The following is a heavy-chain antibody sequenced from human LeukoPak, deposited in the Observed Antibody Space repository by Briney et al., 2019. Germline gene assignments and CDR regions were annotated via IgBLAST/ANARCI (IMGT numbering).Heavy chain of an antibody. Sequence: SETLSLTCTVSGGSTSSGGYYWSWIRQHPGKGLEWIGYIYYSGSTNYNPSLKSRVTISVDTSKNQFSLKLSSVTAADTAVYYCARSSSGYYYYYYYGMDVWGQGTTVTVSS. J-gene: IGHJ6*02. CDR3: ARSSSGYYYYYYYGMDV. D-gene: IGHD3-22*01. CDR1: GGSTSSGGYY. V-gene: IGHV4-61*08. CDR2: IYYSGST.